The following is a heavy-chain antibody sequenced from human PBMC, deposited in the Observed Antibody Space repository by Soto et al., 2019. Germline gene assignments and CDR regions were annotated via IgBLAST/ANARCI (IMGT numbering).Heavy chain of an antibody. CDR3: ARDGPSDAFDI. CDR2: INPNSGGT. D-gene: IGHD6-6*01. V-gene: IGHV1-2*04. Sequence: GASVKLSCKGSGYTFTGYYMHWVRQAPGQGREWMGWINPNSGGTNYAQKFQGWVTMTRDTSISTAYMELSRLRSDDTAVYYCARDGPSDAFDIWGQGTMVTVSS. CDR1: GYTFTGYY. J-gene: IGHJ3*02.